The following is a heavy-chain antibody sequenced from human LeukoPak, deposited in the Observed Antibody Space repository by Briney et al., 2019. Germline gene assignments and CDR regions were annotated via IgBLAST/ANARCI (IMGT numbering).Heavy chain of an antibody. CDR2: ITPNSGGT. Sequence: ASVKVSCKASGYTFTAYYMHWVRQAPGQGLEWMGWITPNSGGTDYAQKFQGRVTMTRDTSISTAYMELSSLTSDDTAVYYCARSPIGLGFFDSWGQGTLVTVSS. D-gene: IGHD7-27*01. CDR3: ARSPIGLGFFDS. CDR1: GYTFTAYY. J-gene: IGHJ4*02. V-gene: IGHV1-2*02.